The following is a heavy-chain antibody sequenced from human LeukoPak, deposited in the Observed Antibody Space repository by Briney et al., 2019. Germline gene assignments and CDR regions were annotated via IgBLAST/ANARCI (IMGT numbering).Heavy chain of an antibody. V-gene: IGHV1-18*01. CDR3: ARDRYFDL. CDR1: VYTFTPHG. J-gene: IGHJ2*01. CDR2: ISAHNGNT. Sequence: ASVRVSCKASVYTFTPHGIARVGQAPGQGVEWMGWISAHNGNTNYAQSLQGRVTMTTDTSTNTAYMELRSLRSDDTAVYYCARDRYFDLWGRGTLVTVSS.